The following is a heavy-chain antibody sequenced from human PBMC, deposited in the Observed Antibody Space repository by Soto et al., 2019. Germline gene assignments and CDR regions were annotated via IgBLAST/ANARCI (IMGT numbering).Heavy chain of an antibody. D-gene: IGHD6-6*01. J-gene: IGHJ6*02. CDR2: IYYSGST. CDR1: GGSISSGGYY. CDR3: ARDGYSSSSGLFYYYGMDV. V-gene: IGHV4-31*03. Sequence: QVQLQESGPGLVKPSQTLSLTCTVSGGSISSGGYYWSWIRQHPGKGLEWIGYIYYSGSTYYNPSLKSRVNISVDTSKNQFSLKLSSVTAADTAVYYCARDGYSSSSGLFYYYGMDVWGQGTTVTVSS.